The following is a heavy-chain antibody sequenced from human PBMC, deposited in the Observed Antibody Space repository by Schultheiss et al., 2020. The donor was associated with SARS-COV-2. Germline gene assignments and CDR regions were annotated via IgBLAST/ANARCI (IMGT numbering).Heavy chain of an antibody. D-gene: IGHD3-22*01. CDR2: IIPIFGTA. V-gene: IGHV1-69*06. Sequence: PVKVSCQASRYTFTKYFTQWVRQGPGQGLEWMGGIIPIFGTANYAQKFQGRVTITADKSTSTAYMELSSLRSEDTAVYYCARYYYDSSGYPYWGQGTLVTVSS. CDR1: RYTFTKYF. CDR3: ARYYYDSSGYPY. J-gene: IGHJ4*02.